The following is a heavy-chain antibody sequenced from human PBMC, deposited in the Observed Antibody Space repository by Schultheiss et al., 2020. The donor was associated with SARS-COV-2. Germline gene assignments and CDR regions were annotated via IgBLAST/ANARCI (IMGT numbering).Heavy chain of an antibody. J-gene: IGHJ6*02. D-gene: IGHD4-11*01. CDR3: ARGATVTTRPYYYYGMDV. CDR2: IIPIFGIA. Sequence: SVKVSCKASGGTFSSYAISWVRQAPGQGLEWMVRIIPIFGIANYAQKFQGRVTITADKSTSTAYMELSSLRSEDTAVYYCARGATVTTRPYYYYGMDVWGQGTTVTVSS. CDR1: GGTFSSYA. V-gene: IGHV1-69*10.